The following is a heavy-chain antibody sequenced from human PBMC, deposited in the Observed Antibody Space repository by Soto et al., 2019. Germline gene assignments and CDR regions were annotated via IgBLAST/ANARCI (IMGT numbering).Heavy chain of an antibody. CDR2: ISAYNGNT. D-gene: IGHD3-3*01. J-gene: IGHJ1*01. Sequence: GASVKVSCTASGYTFTSYGISWVRQAPGQGLEWMGWISAYNGNTNYAQKLQGRVTMTTDTSTSTAYMELRSLRSDDTAVYYCARVLIWSGYHPIVQHWGQGTLVTVSS. CDR3: ARVLIWSGYHPIVQH. CDR1: GYTFTSYG. V-gene: IGHV1-18*01.